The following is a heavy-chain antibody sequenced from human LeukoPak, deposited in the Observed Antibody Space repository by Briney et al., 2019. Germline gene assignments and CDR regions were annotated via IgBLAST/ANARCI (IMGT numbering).Heavy chain of an antibody. V-gene: IGHV4-61*01. CDR3: ARAYVDTAMVTIYYFDY. CDR1: GGSISSGSYY. Sequence: SETLSLTCTVSGGSISSGSYYWSWIRQPPGTGLEWIGYIYYSGSTNYNPSLKSRVTISVDTSKNQFSLKLSSVTAADTAVYYCARAYVDTAMVTIYYFDYWGQGTLVTVSS. CDR2: IYYSGST. D-gene: IGHD5-18*01. J-gene: IGHJ4*02.